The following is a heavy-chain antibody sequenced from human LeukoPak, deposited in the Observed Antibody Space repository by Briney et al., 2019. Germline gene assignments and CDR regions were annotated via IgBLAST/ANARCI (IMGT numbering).Heavy chain of an antibody. J-gene: IGHJ3*02. D-gene: IGHD1-1*01. CDR3: ARVSQLEPWAFDI. CDR2: ISWNSGSI. V-gene: IGHV3-9*01. CDR1: GFTFDDYA. Sequence: GGSLRLSCAASGFTFDDYAMHWVRQAPGKGLEWVSGISWNSGSIGYADSVKGRFTISRDNAKNSLYLQMNSLRSDDTAVYYCARVSQLEPWAFDIWGQGTMVTVSS.